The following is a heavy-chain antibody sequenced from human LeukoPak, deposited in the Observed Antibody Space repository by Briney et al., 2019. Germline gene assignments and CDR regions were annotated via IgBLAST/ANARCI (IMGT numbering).Heavy chain of an antibody. CDR3: ARPYDTSGYYNYYLDY. CDR2: ISAYNVNT. V-gene: IGHV1-18*01. CDR1: GYNLISYG. J-gene: IGHJ4*02. Sequence: GASVTVSCKASGYNLISYGIIWVRQAPGQGLEWMGWISAYNVNTNYAQKFQGRVTMTTDTSTSTAYMELRSLKSDDTAVYFCARPYDTSGYYNYYLDYWGQGTLVTVSS. D-gene: IGHD3-22*01.